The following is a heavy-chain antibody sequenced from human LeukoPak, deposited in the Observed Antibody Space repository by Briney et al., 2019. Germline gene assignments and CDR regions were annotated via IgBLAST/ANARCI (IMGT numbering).Heavy chain of an antibody. D-gene: IGHD3-9*01. CDR2: INPNSGGT. CDR3: ATGRYFDWLLGNYFDY. Sequence: ASVKVSCKASGYTFTGYYMHWVRQAPGQGLEWMGWINPNSGGTNYAQKLQGRVTMTRDTSISTAYMELSRLRSDDTAVYYCATGRYFDWLLGNYFDYWGQGTLVTVSS. J-gene: IGHJ4*02. V-gene: IGHV1-2*02. CDR1: GYTFTGYY.